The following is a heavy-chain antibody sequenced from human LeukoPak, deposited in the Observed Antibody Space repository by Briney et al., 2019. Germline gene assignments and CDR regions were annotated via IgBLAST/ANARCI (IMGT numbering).Heavy chain of an antibody. CDR1: GGSISSSSYY. D-gene: IGHD2-21*02. CDR2: IYYSGST. V-gene: IGHV4-39*01. Sequence: KPSETLSLTCTVSGGSISSSSYYWGWIRQPPGKGLEWIGSIYYSGSTYYNPSLKSRVTISVDTSKNQFSLKLSSVTAADTAVYYCARPNAYCGGDCYSGDYWGQGTLATVSS. CDR3: ARPNAYCGGDCYSGDY. J-gene: IGHJ4*02.